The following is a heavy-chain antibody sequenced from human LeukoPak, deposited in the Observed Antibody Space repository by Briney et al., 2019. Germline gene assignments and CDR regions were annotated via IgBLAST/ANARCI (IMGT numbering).Heavy chain of an antibody. J-gene: IGHJ4*02. V-gene: IGHV3-21*01. CDR3: AREFEPDYFDY. CDR2: ISNSGLYI. CDR1: GFTFSGYT. Sequence: GGSLRLSCTVSGFTFSGYTMHWVRQAPGKGLEWVSSISNSGLYIYFADSLKGRFTISRDNAKNSLYLQVNSLRAEDTAVYYCAREFEPDYFDYWGQGTLVTVSS. D-gene: IGHD1-14*01.